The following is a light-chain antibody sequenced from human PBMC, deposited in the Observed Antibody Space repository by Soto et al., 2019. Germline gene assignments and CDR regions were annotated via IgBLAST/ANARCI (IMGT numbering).Light chain of an antibody. CDR3: QQYSDWPSWT. J-gene: IGKJ1*01. V-gene: IGKV3-15*01. CDR1: QSITNR. Sequence: EMVMTQSPATLSVSPGERATLSCRASQSITNRLAWYQQRPGQAPRLLIYAASTRATGVPARFSGSGSGTEFTLTISSLQSADFAVYYCQQYSDWPSWTFGQGTKVEIK. CDR2: AAS.